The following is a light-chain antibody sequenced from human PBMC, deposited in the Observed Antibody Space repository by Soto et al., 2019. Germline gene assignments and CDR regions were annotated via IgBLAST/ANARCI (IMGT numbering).Light chain of an antibody. V-gene: IGLV2-23*02. Sequence: QSALTQPASVSGSPGQSITISCTGTSSDVGSYNLVSWYQQHPGKAPKLMIDEVSKRPSGVSKRFSGSKSGNTASLTISGLKAEDEADYYCCSYAGSSTPNVFGTGTKLTVL. CDR1: SSDVGSYNL. CDR2: EVS. J-gene: IGLJ1*01. CDR3: CSYAGSSTPNV.